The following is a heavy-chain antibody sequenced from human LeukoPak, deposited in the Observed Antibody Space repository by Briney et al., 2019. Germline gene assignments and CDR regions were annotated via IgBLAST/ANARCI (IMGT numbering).Heavy chain of an antibody. J-gene: IGHJ6*03. D-gene: IGHD1-26*01. CDR1: GVSISSSNSY. CDR2: IYYSGST. CDR3: AGYSGSYSGYYYYYYYMDV. Sequence: SETLSLTCTVSGVSISSSNSYWGWIRQPPGKGLEWIGSIYYSGSTYYNPPLKSRVTISVDTSKNQFSLKLSSVTAADTAVYYCAGYSGSYSGYYYYYYYMDVWGKGTTVTVSS. V-gene: IGHV4-39*07.